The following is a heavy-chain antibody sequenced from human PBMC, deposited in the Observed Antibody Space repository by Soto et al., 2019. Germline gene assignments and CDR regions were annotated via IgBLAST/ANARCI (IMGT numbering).Heavy chain of an antibody. V-gene: IGHV4-30-4*01. Sequence: QVQLQESGPGLVEPSQTLSLTCTVSGGSISSGDSYWSWIRQPPGKGLEWIGHIYNSGSTYSNPSLKSRVTISVDTSKNQFSLKLSSVTAADTAVYYCARGPDGDKVDYWGQGTLVTVSS. J-gene: IGHJ4*02. CDR3: ARGPDGDKVDY. D-gene: IGHD7-27*01. CDR2: IYNSGST. CDR1: GGSISSGDSY.